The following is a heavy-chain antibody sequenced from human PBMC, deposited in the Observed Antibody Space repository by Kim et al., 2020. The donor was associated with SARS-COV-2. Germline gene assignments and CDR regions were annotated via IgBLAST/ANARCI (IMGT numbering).Heavy chain of an antibody. V-gene: IGHV3-30*04. CDR3: ASRRPGGAFDI. J-gene: IGHJ3*02. Sequence: GGSLRLSCAASGFTFSSYAMHWVRQAPGKGLEWVAVISYDGSNKYYADSVKGRFTISRDNSKNTLYLQMNSLRAEDTAVYYCASRRPGGAFDIWGQGTMVTVSS. CDR1: GFTFSSYA. CDR2: ISYDGSNK.